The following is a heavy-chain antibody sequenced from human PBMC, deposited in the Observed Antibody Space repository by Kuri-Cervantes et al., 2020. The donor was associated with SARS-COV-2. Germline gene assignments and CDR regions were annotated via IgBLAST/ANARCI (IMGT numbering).Heavy chain of an antibody. CDR2: IIPILGIA. Sequence: SVKVSCKASGGTFSSYAISWVRQAPGQGLEWMGRIIPILGIANYAQKFQGRVTITADKSTSKAYMELSSLRSEDTAVYYCARVFAVTTTINYYYYGMDVWGQGTTVTVSS. CDR3: ARVFAVTTTINYYYYGMDV. CDR1: GGTFSSYA. D-gene: IGHD4-11*01. J-gene: IGHJ6*02. V-gene: IGHV1-69*04.